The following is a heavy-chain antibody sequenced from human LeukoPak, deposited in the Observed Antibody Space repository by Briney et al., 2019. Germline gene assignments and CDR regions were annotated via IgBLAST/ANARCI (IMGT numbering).Heavy chain of an antibody. D-gene: IGHD1-26*01. CDR2: VYPGDSDT. J-gene: IGHJ4*02. V-gene: IGHV5-51*01. Sequence: GESLKISCKGSGYTFTHYWIGRVRQMPGKGLEWMGIVYPGDSDTRYSPSFQGQVTISVDKSISVAYLQWSSLKASDTAMYYCARQGSGATPADYWGQGTLVTVSS. CDR1: GYTFTHYW. CDR3: ARQGSGATPADY.